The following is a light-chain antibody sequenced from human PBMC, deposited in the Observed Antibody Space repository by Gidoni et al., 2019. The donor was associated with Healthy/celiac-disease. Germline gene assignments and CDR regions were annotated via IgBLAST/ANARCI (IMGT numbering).Light chain of an antibody. J-gene: IGKJ1*01. V-gene: IGKV1-39*01. CDR2: AAY. Sequence: DIQMIQSPSYLSASVGDRVTIPCRASQNISSHLNWYQQKPGKAPKLLIYAAYSWESVVPSRFSGSGSGTDFTLTISSLQPEDFATYYCQQSYSTPWTFGQGTKVEIK. CDR3: QQSYSTPWT. CDR1: QNISSH.